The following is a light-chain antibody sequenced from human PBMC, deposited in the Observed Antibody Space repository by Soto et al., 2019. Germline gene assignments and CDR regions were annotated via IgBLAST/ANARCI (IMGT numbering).Light chain of an antibody. CDR1: SSNIGSNY. Sequence: QSVLTQPPSASGTPGQRVTISCSGSSSNIGSNYVYWYQQLPGTAPKLLIDRNNQRPSGVPDRFSGSKSGTSASLAISGLRSEDEADYYCAAWDDSLRGVFGGGTKVTVL. CDR3: AAWDDSLRGV. CDR2: RNN. J-gene: IGLJ2*01. V-gene: IGLV1-47*01.